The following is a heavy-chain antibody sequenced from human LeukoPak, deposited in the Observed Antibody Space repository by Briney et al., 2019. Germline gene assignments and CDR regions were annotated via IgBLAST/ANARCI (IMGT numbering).Heavy chain of an antibody. D-gene: IGHD2-2*01. J-gene: IGHJ6*03. Sequence: SQTLSLTCTVSGVSISSGDYYWSWIRQPPGKGLEWMGYIYYSGSTSYNPSLKSRVTISVDTSKNQFSLKLSSVTAADTAVYYCARLGYCSSTSCYPFYYYMDVWGKGTTVTVSS. V-gene: IGHV4-30-4*08. CDR2: IYYSGST. CDR1: GVSISSGDYY. CDR3: ARLGYCSSTSCYPFYYYMDV.